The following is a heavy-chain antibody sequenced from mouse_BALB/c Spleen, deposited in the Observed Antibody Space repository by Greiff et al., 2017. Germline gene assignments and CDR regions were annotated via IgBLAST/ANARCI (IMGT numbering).Heavy chain of an antibody. V-gene: IGHV1-18*01. CDR3: ARDYYGSSYWAMDY. CDR1: GYTFTDYN. CDR2: INPNNGGT. D-gene: IGHD1-1*01. Sequence: DVQLQESGPELVKPGASVKIPCKASGYTFTDYNMDWVKQSHGKSLEWIGDINPNNGGTIYNQKFKGKATLTVDKSSSTAYMELRSLTSEDTAVYYCARDYYGSSYWAMDYWGQGTSVTVSS. J-gene: IGHJ4*01.